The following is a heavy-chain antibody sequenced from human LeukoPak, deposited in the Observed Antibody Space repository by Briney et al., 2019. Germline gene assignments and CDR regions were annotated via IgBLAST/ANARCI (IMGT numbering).Heavy chain of an antibody. CDR3: AKDHMRYCSSTSCYGNNWFDP. Sequence: PGGSLRLSCAASGFTFSSYGMHWVRQAPGKGLEWVAFIRYDGSNKYYADSVKGQFTISRDNSKNTLYLQMNSLRAEDTAVYYCAKDHMRYCSSTSCYGNNWFDPWGQGTLVTVSS. J-gene: IGHJ5*02. V-gene: IGHV3-30*02. D-gene: IGHD2-2*01. CDR1: GFTFSSYG. CDR2: IRYDGSNK.